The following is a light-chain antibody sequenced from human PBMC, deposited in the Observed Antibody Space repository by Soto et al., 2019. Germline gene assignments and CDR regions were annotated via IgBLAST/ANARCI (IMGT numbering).Light chain of an antibody. Sequence: DIQMTQSPSSLSASVGDRVTITCRASQSISTFLNWYQQKPGKAPNLLIYTASTLHGGVPSRFSGSGSGTDFTLTSSSLHPETFATYYCQQSFTAPWTFVQGTRVEIK. V-gene: IGKV1-39*01. J-gene: IGKJ1*01. CDR2: TAS. CDR3: QQSFTAPWT. CDR1: QSISTF.